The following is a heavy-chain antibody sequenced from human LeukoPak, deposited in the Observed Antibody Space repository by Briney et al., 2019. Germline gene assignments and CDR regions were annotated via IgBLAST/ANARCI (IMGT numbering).Heavy chain of an antibody. CDR2: ISGSGDAT. CDR3: AKCSGSSCYAAGAFEY. V-gene: IGHV3-23*01. CDR1: GFTFSSYA. J-gene: IGHJ4*02. D-gene: IGHD2-15*01. Sequence: PGGSLRLSCAASGFTFSSYAMTWVRQAPGKGLEWVSGISGSGDATWYADSAKGRFTISRDNSKNTVSLQMNSLRPEDTAVYYCAKCSGSSCYAAGAFEYWGQGTLVTVSS.